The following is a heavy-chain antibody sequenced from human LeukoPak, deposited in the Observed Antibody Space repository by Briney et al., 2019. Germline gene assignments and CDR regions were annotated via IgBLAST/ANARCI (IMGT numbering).Heavy chain of an antibody. V-gene: IGHV1-69*13. Sequence: ASVKVSCKASGGTFSSYAISWVRQAPGQGLEWMGGIIPIFGTANYAQKFQGRVTITADESTSTAYMALSSLRSEDTAVYYCARVVGYSSSSYFDYWGQGTLVTVSS. CDR1: GGTFSSYA. CDR2: IIPIFGTA. J-gene: IGHJ4*02. CDR3: ARVVGYSSSSYFDY. D-gene: IGHD6-6*01.